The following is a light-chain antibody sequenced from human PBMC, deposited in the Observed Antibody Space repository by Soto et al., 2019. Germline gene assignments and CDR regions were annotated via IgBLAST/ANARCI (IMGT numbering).Light chain of an antibody. V-gene: IGKV1-8*01. J-gene: IGKJ2*01. CDR3: QQYYSYPYT. Sequence: AIRMTQSPSSLSASTGDRVTITCRASQGFSSYLAWYQQKPGKAPKLLIYAASTLQSGVPSRFSGSGSGTDFTLTISCLQSEDFATYYCQQYYSYPYTFGQGTKLEIK. CDR2: AAS. CDR1: QGFSSY.